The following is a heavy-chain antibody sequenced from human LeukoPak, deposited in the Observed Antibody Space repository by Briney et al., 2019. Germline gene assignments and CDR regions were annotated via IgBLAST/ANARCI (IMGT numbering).Heavy chain of an antibody. Sequence: GGSLRLSCAASGFTLSSYAMSWVRQTPGKGLEWVSAISGSGGSTYYADSVKGRFTISRDNSKNTLYLQMNSLRAEDTAVYYCAKEPQYCTNGVCYSHGMDVWGQGTTVTVSS. V-gene: IGHV3-23*01. D-gene: IGHD2-8*01. CDR1: GFTLSSYA. CDR2: ISGSGGST. J-gene: IGHJ6*02. CDR3: AKEPQYCTNGVCYSHGMDV.